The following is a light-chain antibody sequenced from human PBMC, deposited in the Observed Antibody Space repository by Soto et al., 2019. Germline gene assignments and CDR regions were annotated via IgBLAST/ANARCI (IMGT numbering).Light chain of an antibody. CDR1: SSNIGTNT. Sequence: QSVLTQPPSASGTPGQRVTIPCSGSSSNIGTNTVSWYQQLPGTAPKLLIYGNNQRPSGVPDRFSGSKSGTSASLAISGLQSEDEADYYCAAWDDRLNGVVFGGGTQLTVL. J-gene: IGLJ2*01. V-gene: IGLV1-44*01. CDR3: AAWDDRLNGVV. CDR2: GNN.